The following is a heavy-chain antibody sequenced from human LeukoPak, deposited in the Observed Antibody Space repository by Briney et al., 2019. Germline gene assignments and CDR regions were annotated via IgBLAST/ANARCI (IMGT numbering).Heavy chain of an antibody. D-gene: IGHD3-9*01. CDR1: GFTFDAFG. CDR2: IRGDAGST. Sequence: RPGGSLRLSCAASGFTFDAFGMSWVRQAPGKGVEGVSAIRGDAGSTDYADSVKGGFTISRDNAKNSLYLQMNSLRAEDTALYYCARGPGRVAVPATGSFDLWGQGTMVTVS. CDR3: ARGPGRVAVPATGSFDL. J-gene: IGHJ3*01. V-gene: IGHV3-20*04.